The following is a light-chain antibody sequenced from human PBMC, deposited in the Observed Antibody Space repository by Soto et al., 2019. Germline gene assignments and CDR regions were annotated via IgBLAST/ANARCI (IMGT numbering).Light chain of an antibody. CDR2: DAS. Sequence: EGGMTQSPATLSVSPGERATLSGWASRSVNGNLAGYQQKAGEAPRLLIYDASPRACGIPARFSGSGSGTELTLTISSLQSADFAVYYCQQYTRWHPIPFGQGTLLAI. V-gene: IGKV3-15*01. CDR1: RSVNGN. CDR3: QQYTRWHPIP. J-gene: IGKJ5*01.